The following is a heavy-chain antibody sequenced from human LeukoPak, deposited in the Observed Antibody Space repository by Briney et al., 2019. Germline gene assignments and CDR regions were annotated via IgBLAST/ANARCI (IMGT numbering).Heavy chain of an antibody. V-gene: IGHV4-38-2*01. J-gene: IGHJ6*03. Sequence: PSETLSLTCGVSGYPINNAYYWVWIRQPPGKGLEWIGSLYHPDSTYYNPSLKSRVTMSVDTSRNQFSLRLSFVTAADTAVYYCARQYDSYFYYYLDIWGTGTTVTVSS. CDR3: ARQYDSYFYYYLDI. CDR2: LYHPDST. CDR1: GYPINNAYY. D-gene: IGHD2-2*01.